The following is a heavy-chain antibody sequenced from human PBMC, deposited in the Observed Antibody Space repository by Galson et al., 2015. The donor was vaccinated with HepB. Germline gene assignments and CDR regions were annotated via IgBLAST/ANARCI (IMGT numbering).Heavy chain of an antibody. Sequence: SVKVSCKASGGTFSSYAISWVRQAPGQGLEWMGGIIPIFGTANYAQKFQGRVTITAGESTSTAYMELSSLRSEDTAVYYCARNAAPSVVPAASNRNWFDPWGQGTLVTVSS. CDR2: IIPIFGTA. D-gene: IGHD2-2*01. J-gene: IGHJ5*02. V-gene: IGHV1-69*13. CDR3: ARNAAPSVVPAASNRNWFDP. CDR1: GGTFSSYA.